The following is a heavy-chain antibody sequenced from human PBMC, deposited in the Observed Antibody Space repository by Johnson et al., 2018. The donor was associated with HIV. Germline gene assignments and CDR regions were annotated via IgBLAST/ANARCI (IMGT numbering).Heavy chain of an antibody. CDR1: GFTFDDYA. CDR2: ISWNSGSI. J-gene: IGHJ3*02. CDR3: VKDDYYGSGSYFAFDI. Sequence: EVQLVESGGGLVQPGRSLRLSCAASGFTFDDYAMHWVRQAPGKGLEWVSGISWNSGSIGYADSVTGRFTISRDNSKNTLYLQMNSLRAEDTAVYYCVKDDYYGSGSYFAFDIWGQGTMVTVSS. V-gene: IGHV3-9*01. D-gene: IGHD3-10*01.